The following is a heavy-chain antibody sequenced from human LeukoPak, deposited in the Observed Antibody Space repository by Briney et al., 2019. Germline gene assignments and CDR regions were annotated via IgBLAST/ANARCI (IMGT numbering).Heavy chain of an antibody. D-gene: IGHD4-17*01. J-gene: IGHJ4*02. CDR3: ARVTVSEGFLDY. CDR1: GGSISIGGYY. CDR2: IYYSGST. V-gene: IGHV4-31*03. Sequence: SETPSLTCTVSGGSISIGGYYWRWIRQHPGKGLEWIGYIYYSGSTYYNPSLKSRVTISVDTSKNQFSLKLSSVTAADTAVYYCARVTVSEGFLDYWGQGTLVTVSS.